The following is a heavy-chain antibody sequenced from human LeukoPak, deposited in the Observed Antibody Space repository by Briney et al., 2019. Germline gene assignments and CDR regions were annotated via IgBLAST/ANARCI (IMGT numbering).Heavy chain of an antibody. V-gene: IGHV3-21*01. CDR3: AIHIVVVPAAKKKNWFDP. CDR1: GFTFSSYS. J-gene: IGHJ5*02. D-gene: IGHD2-2*01. Sequence: PGGSLRLSCAASGFTFSSYSMNWVRQAPGKGLEWVSSISSSSSYIYYADSVKGRFTISRDNAKNSLYLQMNSLRAEDTAVYYCAIHIVVVPAAKKKNWFDPWGQGTLVTVS. CDR2: ISSSSSYI.